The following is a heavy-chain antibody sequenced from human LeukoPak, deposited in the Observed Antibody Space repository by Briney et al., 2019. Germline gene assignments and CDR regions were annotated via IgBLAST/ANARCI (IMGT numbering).Heavy chain of an antibody. CDR2: IIPIFGTA. V-gene: IGHV1-69*06. J-gene: IGHJ6*03. CDR3: ASRPSYYYYMDV. Sequence: GASVKVSCKASGGTFSSYAISWVRQAPGQGLEWMGGIIPIFGTANYAQKFQGRVTITADKSTSTAYMELSSLRSEDTAVYYCASRPSYYYYMDVWGQGTTVTVSS. CDR1: GGTFSSYA.